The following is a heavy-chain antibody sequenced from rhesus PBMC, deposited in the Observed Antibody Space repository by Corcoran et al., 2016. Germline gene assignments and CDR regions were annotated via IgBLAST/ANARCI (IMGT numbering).Heavy chain of an antibody. CDR3: ARGYIWTAPYDY. CDR2: IGGSSGST. V-gene: IGHV4S11*01. Sequence: QVQLQESGPELVKPSETLSLTCAVSGGSISGNSWNWLRQSPGKGLEWIGFIGGSSGSTNYNPSLKSRVTLSVDTSNNQFSLKLSSVTAADTAVYYCARGYIWTAPYDYWGQGVLVTVSS. CDR1: GGSISGNS. D-gene: IGHD3-3*01. J-gene: IGHJ4*01.